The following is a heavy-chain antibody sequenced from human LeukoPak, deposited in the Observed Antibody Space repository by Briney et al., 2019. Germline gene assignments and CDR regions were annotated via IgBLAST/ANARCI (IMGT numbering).Heavy chain of an antibody. CDR1: GGSISSGGYY. D-gene: IGHD3-3*01. V-gene: IGHV4-31*03. Sequence: MTSQTLSLTRTVSGGSISSGGYYWSWIRQHPGKGLEWIGYIYYSGSTYYNPSLKSRVTISVDTSKNQFSLKLSSVTAADTAVYYCARVTSGYRQTFDYWGQGTLVTVSS. CDR2: IYYSGST. CDR3: ARVTSGYRQTFDY. J-gene: IGHJ4*02.